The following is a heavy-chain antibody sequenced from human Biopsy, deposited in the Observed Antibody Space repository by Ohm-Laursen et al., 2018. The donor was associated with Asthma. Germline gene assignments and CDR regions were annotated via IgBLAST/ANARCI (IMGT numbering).Heavy chain of an antibody. CDR3: ARGYSGTDRIVYYYSGMEV. CDR1: GGTFGNYA. CDR2: LIPVLGTA. V-gene: IGHV1-69*01. D-gene: IGHD5-12*01. J-gene: IGHJ6*02. Sequence: SSVKVSCKASGGTFGNYAINWVRQAPRQGLEWMGGLIPVLGTADYAPMFEGRVTITADESTSTAYLELTSLRFEDTAVYYCARGYSGTDRIVYYYSGMEVWGQGTTVTVSS.